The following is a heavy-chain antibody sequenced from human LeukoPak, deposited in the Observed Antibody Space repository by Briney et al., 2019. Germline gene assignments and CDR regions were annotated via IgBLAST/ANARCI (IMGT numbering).Heavy chain of an antibody. D-gene: IGHD6-19*01. CDR3: ARAPSVAAQYYYYGMDV. Sequence: ASVKVSCKASGYTFTGYYMHWVRQAPGQGLEWMGWINPNSGGTNYAQKFQGRVTMTRDTSISTAYMELSRLRSDDTAVYYCARAPSVAAQYYYYGMDVWGQGTTVTVSS. CDR2: INPNSGGT. CDR1: GYTFTGYY. J-gene: IGHJ6*02. V-gene: IGHV1-2*02.